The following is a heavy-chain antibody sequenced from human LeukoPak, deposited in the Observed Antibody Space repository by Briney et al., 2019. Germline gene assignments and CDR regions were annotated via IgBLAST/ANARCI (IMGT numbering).Heavy chain of an antibody. V-gene: IGHV1-2*02. CDR2: INPNSGGT. CDR3: ARRTYYYYYYMDV. J-gene: IGHJ6*03. CDR1: GYTFTGYY. Sequence: ASVKVSCKASGYTFTGYYMHWVRQAPGQGLEWMGWINPNSGGTNCAQKFQGRVTMTRDTSISTAYMELSRLRSDDTAVYYCARRTYYYYYYMDVWGKGTTVTVSS.